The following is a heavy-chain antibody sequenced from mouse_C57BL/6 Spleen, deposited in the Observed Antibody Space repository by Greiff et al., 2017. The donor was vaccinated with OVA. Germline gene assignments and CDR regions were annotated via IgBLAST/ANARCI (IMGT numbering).Heavy chain of an antibody. V-gene: IGHV1-66*01. Sequence: QVQLQQSGPELVKPGASVKISCKASGYSFTSYYIHWVKQRPGQGLEWIGWIYPGSGNTKYNEKFKGKATLTADTSSSTAYMQLSSLTSEDSAVYYCARGDYSKSFAYWGQGTLVTVSA. D-gene: IGHD2-5*01. CDR3: ARGDYSKSFAY. CDR1: GYSFTSYY. CDR2: IYPGSGNT. J-gene: IGHJ3*01.